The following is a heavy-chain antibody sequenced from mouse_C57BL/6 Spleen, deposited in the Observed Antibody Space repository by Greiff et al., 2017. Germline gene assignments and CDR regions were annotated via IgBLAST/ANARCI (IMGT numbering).Heavy chain of an antibody. CDR1: GYTFTSYW. Sequence: QVQLKQPGAELVKPGASVKMSCKASGYTFTSYWITWVKQRPGQGLEWIGDIYPGSGSTNYNEKFKSKATLTVDTSSSTAYMQLSSLTSEDSAVYYCARGGIYYDYLAWFAYWGQGTLVTVSA. CDR3: ARGGIYYDYLAWFAY. V-gene: IGHV1-55*01. D-gene: IGHD2-4*01. CDR2: IYPGSGST. J-gene: IGHJ3*01.